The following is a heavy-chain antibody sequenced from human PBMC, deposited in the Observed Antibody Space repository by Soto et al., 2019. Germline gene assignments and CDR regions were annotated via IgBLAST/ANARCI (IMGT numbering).Heavy chain of an antibody. J-gene: IGHJ4*02. V-gene: IGHV3-74*01. CDR2: INSDGSST. Sequence: EVQLVESGGGLVQPGGSLRLSCAASGFTFSSYWMHWVRQAPGKGLVWVSRINSDGSSTSYADSVKGRFTISRDNAKNTLSLQMNSLRAEDTAVYYCARFRVSNGLGYFDYWGQGTLVTVSS. CDR3: ARFRVSNGLGYFDY. D-gene: IGHD6-19*01. CDR1: GFTFSSYW.